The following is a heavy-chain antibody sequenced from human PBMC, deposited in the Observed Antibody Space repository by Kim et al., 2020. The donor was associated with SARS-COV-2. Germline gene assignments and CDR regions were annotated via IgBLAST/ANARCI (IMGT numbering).Heavy chain of an antibody. V-gene: IGHV3-53*01. D-gene: IGHD5-12*01. CDR3: ARGAVATINPHFDY. J-gene: IGHJ4*02. Sequence: ADYVKGRFTITRENAKNTLNLQMNSLRAEDTAVYYCARGAVATINPHFDYGRQGTLVTVSS.